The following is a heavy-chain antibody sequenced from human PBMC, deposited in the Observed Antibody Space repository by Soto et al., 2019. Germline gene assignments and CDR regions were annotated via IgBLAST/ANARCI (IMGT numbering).Heavy chain of an antibody. CDR1: GFTFSSYG. CDR2: IWYDGSNK. V-gene: IGHV3-33*01. J-gene: IGHJ6*02. Sequence: GGSLRLSCAASGFTFSSYGMHWVRQAPGKGLEWVAVIWYDGSNKYYGDSVKGRFTISRDNSKNTLYLQMNSLRAEDTAVYYCARDTARFYGMDVWGQGTTVTVSS. D-gene: IGHD5-18*01. CDR3: ARDTARFYGMDV.